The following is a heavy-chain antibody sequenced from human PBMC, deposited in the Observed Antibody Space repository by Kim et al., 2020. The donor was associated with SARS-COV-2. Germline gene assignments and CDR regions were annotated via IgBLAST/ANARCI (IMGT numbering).Heavy chain of an antibody. CDR2: IYYSGST. CDR3: ARYSRVQRVVAAPLGNYYFDY. Sequence: SETLSLTCTVSGGSISSGGYYWSWIRQHPGKGLEWIGYIYYSGSTYYNPSLKSRVTISVDTSKNQFSLKLSSVTAADTAVYYCARYSRVQRVVAAPLGNYYFDYWGQGTLVTVSS. J-gene: IGHJ4*02. V-gene: IGHV4-31*03. D-gene: IGHD2-15*01. CDR1: GGSISSGGYY.